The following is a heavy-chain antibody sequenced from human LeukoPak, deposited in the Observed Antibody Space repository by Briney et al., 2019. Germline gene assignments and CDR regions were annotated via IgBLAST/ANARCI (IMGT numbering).Heavy chain of an antibody. V-gene: IGHV1-69*13. D-gene: IGHD2/OR15-2a*01. CDR1: GGTFSSYA. J-gene: IGHJ4*02. CDR3: ARDPGFVLGGDGNIYYFDY. Sequence: GASVKVSCKASGGTFSSYAISWVRQAPGQGLEWMGGIIPIFGTANYAQKFQGRVTITADESTSTAYMELSSLRSEDTAVYYCARDPGFVLGGDGNIYYFDYWGQGTLVTVSS. CDR2: IIPIFGTA.